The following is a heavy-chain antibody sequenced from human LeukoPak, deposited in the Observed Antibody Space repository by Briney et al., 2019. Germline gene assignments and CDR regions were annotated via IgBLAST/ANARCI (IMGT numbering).Heavy chain of an antibody. J-gene: IGHJ4*02. V-gene: IGHV4-38-2*02. CDR3: ARYDTVLTAFDY. CDR2: IYHSGST. Sequence: PSETLSLTCTVSGYSISSGYYWGWIQQPPGKGLEWIGSIYHSGSTNCNPSLKSRVTMSLDTSKNQFSLNLSSVTAADTAVYYCARYDTVLTAFDYWGQGALVTVSS. CDR1: GYSISSGYY. D-gene: IGHD4-23*01.